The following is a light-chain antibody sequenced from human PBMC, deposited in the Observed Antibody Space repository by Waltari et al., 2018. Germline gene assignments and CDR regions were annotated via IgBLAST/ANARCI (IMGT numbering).Light chain of an antibody. V-gene: IGKV1-39*01. Sequence: DIQLTQSPSSLSASVGDRVTITCRASQTISTYLHWYQQTAGKAPKLLIYAASSLQGGVPSRFSGSGSGTDFTLTITNLQPEDFATYYCQSSYITLYTFGQGTKLEI. J-gene: IGKJ2*01. CDR3: QSSYITLYT. CDR1: QTISTY. CDR2: AAS.